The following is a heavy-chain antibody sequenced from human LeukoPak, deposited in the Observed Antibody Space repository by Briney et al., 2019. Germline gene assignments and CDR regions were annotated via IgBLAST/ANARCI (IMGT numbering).Heavy chain of an antibody. CDR3: AKDLLLLTAKTFDY. V-gene: IGHV3-23*01. D-gene: IGHD3-9*01. J-gene: IGHJ4*02. CDR1: GFTFSNAW. Sequence: GGSLRLSCAASGFTFSNAWMSWVRQAPGKGLEWVSAISGSGGTTYYADSVRGRFTISRDNSKNTLFLQMNSLRAEDTALYYCAKDLLLLTAKTFDYWGQGTLVTVSS. CDR2: ISGSGGTT.